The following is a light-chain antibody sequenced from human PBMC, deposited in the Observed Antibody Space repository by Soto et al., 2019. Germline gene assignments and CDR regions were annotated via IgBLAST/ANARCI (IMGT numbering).Light chain of an antibody. CDR3: AAWTESRNGHVV. V-gene: IGLV1-44*01. Sequence: QSVLTQPPSASGTPGQRVTISCSGSSSNIGSNTVNWYQQLPGTAPKLLIYSSNQRPSGVPDRFSGSKSGTSASLAISGLQSEEESDYYCAAWTESRNGHVVFGGGTKLTFL. CDR1: SSNIGSNT. J-gene: IGLJ2*01. CDR2: SSN.